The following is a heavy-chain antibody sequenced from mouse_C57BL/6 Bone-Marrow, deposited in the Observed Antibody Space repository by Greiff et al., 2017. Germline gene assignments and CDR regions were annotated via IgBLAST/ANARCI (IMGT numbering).Heavy chain of an antibody. CDR1: GFNFKDYY. CDR2: IDPEDGDT. V-gene: IGHV14-1*01. J-gene: IGHJ2*01. D-gene: IGHD1-1*01. Sequence: VQLQQSGAELVRPGASVKLSCTASGFNFKDYYMHWVKQRPEQGLEWIGRIDPEDGDTEYAPKFQGKATMTADTSSNTAYLQLSSLTSEDTAVYYCTSPIITTEYFDYWGQGTTLTVSS. CDR3: TSPIITTEYFDY.